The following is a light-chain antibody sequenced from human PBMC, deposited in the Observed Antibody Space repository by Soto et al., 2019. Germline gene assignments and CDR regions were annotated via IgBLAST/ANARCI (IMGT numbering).Light chain of an antibody. V-gene: IGLV2-14*01. CDR3: SSYTSSISYV. J-gene: IGLJ1*01. CDR1: SSDVGAYNY. CDR2: DVS. Sequence: LTQPASVSGSPGQSITISCTGTSSDVGAYNYVSWCQQHPGKAPKLIIYDVSNRPSGVSDRFSASKSGNTASLTISGLQAEDEADYYCSSYTSSISYVFGTGTKVTVL.